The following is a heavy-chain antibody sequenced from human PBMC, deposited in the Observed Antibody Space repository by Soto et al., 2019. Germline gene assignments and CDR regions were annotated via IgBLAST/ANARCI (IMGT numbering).Heavy chain of an antibody. J-gene: IGHJ6*02. CDR1: GYSFTSYW. D-gene: IGHD6-6*01. Sequence: PGESLKISCKGSGYSFTSYWIGWVRQMPGKGLEWMGIIYPGDSDTRYSPSFQGQVTISADKSISTAYLQWSSLKASDTAMYYCARQQGSSSYYYYYGMDVWGQGTTVTVSS. CDR2: IYPGDSDT. CDR3: ARQQGSSSYYYYYGMDV. V-gene: IGHV5-51*01.